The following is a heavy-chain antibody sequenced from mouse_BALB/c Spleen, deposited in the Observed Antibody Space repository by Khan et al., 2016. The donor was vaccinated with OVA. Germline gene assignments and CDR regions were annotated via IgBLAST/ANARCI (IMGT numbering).Heavy chain of an antibody. J-gene: IGHJ2*01. CDR3: AKNYRYDVYFDY. D-gene: IGHD2-14*01. Sequence: IQLVQSGPDLVKPGASVRMSCKASGYTFTSYVMHWLRQKPGQGLEWIGYIYPFNDDTKYNEKFKGKATLTSDKSSSTAYMELSSLTSEDSAVYYCAKNYRYDVYFDYGGQGTTLTVSS. V-gene: IGHV1S136*01. CDR1: GYTFTSYV. CDR2: IYPFNDDT.